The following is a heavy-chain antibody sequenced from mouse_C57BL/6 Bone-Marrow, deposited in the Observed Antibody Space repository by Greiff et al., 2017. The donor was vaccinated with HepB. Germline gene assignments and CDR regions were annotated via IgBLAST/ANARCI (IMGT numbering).Heavy chain of an antibody. CDR2: IRNKANNHAT. CDR1: GFTFSDAW. J-gene: IGHJ3*01. Sequence: EVKLQESGGGLVQPGGSMKLSCAASGFTFSDAWMDWVRQSPEKGLEWVAEIRNKANNHATYYAESVKGRFTISRDDSKSRVYLQMNSLRAEDTGIYYCTREHDYDWFAYWGQGTLVTVSA. CDR3: TREHDYDWFAY. D-gene: IGHD2-4*01. V-gene: IGHV6-6*01.